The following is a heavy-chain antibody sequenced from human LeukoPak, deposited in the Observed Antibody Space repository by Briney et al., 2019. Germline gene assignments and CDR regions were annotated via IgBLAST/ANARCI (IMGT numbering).Heavy chain of an antibody. D-gene: IGHD1-7*01. Sequence: GASVKVSCKASGYTFTGYYMHWVRQAPGQGLEWMGWINPNSGGTNYAQKFQGRVTMTRDTSISTAYMELSRLRSDDTAVYHCARDVGGITGTTQGDYWGQGTLVTVSS. V-gene: IGHV1-2*02. J-gene: IGHJ4*02. CDR1: GYTFTGYY. CDR2: INPNSGGT. CDR3: ARDVGGITGTTQGDY.